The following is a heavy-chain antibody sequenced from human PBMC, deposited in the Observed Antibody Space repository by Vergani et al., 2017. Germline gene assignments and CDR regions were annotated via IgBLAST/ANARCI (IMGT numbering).Heavy chain of an antibody. CDR1: GGSISSYY. CDR3: ARIVRLGELSPNDAFDI. CDR2: IYYSGST. D-gene: IGHD3-16*02. J-gene: IGHJ3*02. Sequence: QVQLQESGPGLVKPSETLSLTCTVSGGSISSYYWGWIRQPPGKGLEWIGSIYYSGSTYYNPSLKSRVTISVDTSKNQFSLKLSSVTAADTAVYYCARIVRLGELSPNDAFDIWGQGTMVTVSS. V-gene: IGHV4-39*01.